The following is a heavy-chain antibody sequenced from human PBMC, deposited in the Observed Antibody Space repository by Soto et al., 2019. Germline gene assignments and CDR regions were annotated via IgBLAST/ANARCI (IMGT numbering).Heavy chain of an antibody. Sequence: PGGSLRLSCAASGFTFSSYAMHWICQAPGKGLEWVAVILYDGSNTYYADSVKRRFTISRDNSKNTLYLQMNSLRAEDTAVYYCVRDGGSPDYAFWSDLNFDYWGQGTLVTVSS. CDR1: GFTFSSYA. CDR3: VRDGGSPDYAFWSDLNFDY. CDR2: ILYDGSNT. D-gene: IGHD3-3*01. V-gene: IGHV3-30-3*01. J-gene: IGHJ4*02.